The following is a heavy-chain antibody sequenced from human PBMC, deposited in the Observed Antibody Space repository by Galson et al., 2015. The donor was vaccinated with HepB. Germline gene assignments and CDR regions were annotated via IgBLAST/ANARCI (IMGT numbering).Heavy chain of an antibody. CDR3: ARDPGYGSGSYNFDP. D-gene: IGHD3-10*01. Sequence: SVKVSCKASGGTFSSYAISWVRQAPGQGLEWMGRIIPILDIANYAQKFQGRVTITADKSTSTAYMELRSLRSEDTAVYYCARDPGYGSGSYNFDPWGQGTLVTVSS. V-gene: IGHV1-69*04. CDR1: GGTFSSYA. CDR2: IIPILDIA. J-gene: IGHJ5*02.